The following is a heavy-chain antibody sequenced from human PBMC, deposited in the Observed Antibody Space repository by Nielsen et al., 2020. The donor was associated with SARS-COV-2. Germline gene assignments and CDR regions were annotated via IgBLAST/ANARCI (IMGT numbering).Heavy chain of an antibody. CDR1: GFTFDDYT. J-gene: IGHJ4*02. D-gene: IGHD3-3*01. CDR2: ISWDGGST. Sequence: GESLKISCAASGFTFDDYTMHWVRQAPGKGLEWVSLISWDGGSTYYADSVKGRFTISRDNSKNSLYLQMNSLRTEDTALYYCAKDHDFWSGLSVWGQGTLVTVSS. V-gene: IGHV3-43*01. CDR3: AKDHDFWSGLSV.